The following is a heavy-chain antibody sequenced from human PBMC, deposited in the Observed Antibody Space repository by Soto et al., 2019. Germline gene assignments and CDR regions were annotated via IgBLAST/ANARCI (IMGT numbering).Heavy chain of an antibody. D-gene: IGHD3-22*01. Sequence: GGSLRLSCAASGFTFSSYGMHWVRQAPGKGLEWVAVISYDGSNKYYADSVKGRFTISRDNSKNTLYLQMNSLRAEDTAVYYCAKARNHYDSSGCFQHWGQGTLVTVSS. CDR1: GFTFSSYG. V-gene: IGHV3-30*18. CDR3: AKARNHYDSSGCFQH. J-gene: IGHJ1*01. CDR2: ISYDGSNK.